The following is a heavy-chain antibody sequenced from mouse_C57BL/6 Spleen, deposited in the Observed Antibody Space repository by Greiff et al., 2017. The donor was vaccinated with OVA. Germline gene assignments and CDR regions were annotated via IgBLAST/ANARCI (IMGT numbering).Heavy chain of an antibody. D-gene: IGHD4-1*01. Sequence: EVHLVESGGALVKPGGSLKLSCAASGFTFSSYGMSWVRQTPDKRLEWVATISSGGSYTYSPDSVKGRFTIYRDNAKNTLDLQMSSLKAEDTAMYYGARQGLGRHFDDWGQGTTLTVSS. CDR3: ARQGLGRHFDD. CDR1: GFTFSSYG. J-gene: IGHJ2*01. CDR2: ISSGGSYT. V-gene: IGHV5-6*01.